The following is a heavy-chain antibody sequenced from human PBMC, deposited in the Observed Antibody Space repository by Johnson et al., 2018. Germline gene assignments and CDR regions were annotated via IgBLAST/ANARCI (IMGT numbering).Heavy chain of an antibody. CDR2: SSGSGGST. V-gene: IGHV3-23*04. D-gene: IGHD4-17*01. Sequence: VQLVESGGGLVQXGGSLRLSCAASGFTFSSYAMAWVRPAPGKGLAWVSVSSGSGGSTYYAASVKGRFPLSREHSKTPLYFQMNRPRADNTAVYYCAKMGGDYVSYYYYYMDVWGRGTTVTVSS. J-gene: IGHJ6*03. CDR1: GFTFSSYA. CDR3: AKMGGDYVSYYYYYMDV.